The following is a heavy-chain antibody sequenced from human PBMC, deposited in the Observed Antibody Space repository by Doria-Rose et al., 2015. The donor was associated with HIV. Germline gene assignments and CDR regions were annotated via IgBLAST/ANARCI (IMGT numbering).Heavy chain of an antibody. CDR2: INDTGSA. J-gene: IGHJ4*02. D-gene: IGHD2-15*01. CDR3: ARVPDNYITSPFDY. CDR1: GGSFSDHY. Sequence: QVQLQQWDAGLLKPSETLSLTCAVYGGSFSDHYWSWIRQPPGKGLEWIGGINDTGSANYNPSLKSRVTISVDASKNQFSLKVSSVTAADTAVYYCARVPDNYITSPFDYWGQG. V-gene: IGHV4-34*01.